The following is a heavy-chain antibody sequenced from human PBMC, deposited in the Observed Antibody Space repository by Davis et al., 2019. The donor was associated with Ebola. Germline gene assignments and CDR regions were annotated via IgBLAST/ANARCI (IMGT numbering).Heavy chain of an antibody. D-gene: IGHD3-22*01. J-gene: IGHJ6*02. CDR2: INGDGTRT. V-gene: IGHV3-74*01. Sequence: HTGGSLRLSCAASGFTFSSYAMSWVRQAPGKGLVWVSRINGDGTRTTYADSVKGRFTISRDNAKNSLYLQMNSLRAEDTAVYYCARETMDSSGVFYYYYGMDVWGQGTTVTVSS. CDR3: ARETMDSSGVFYYYYGMDV. CDR1: GFTFSSYA.